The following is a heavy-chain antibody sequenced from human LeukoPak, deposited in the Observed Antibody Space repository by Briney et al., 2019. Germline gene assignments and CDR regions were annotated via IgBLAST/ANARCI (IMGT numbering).Heavy chain of an antibody. J-gene: IGHJ6*03. V-gene: IGHV3-48*01. CDR2: ISSSSRPI. CDR3: ARDEVGGSSWPYYYYYSYMDV. D-gene: IGHD6-13*01. CDR1: GFTFSSYS. Sequence: GGSLRLSCAASGFTFSSYSMNWVRQAPGKGLEWVSYISSSSRPIYYADSVKGRFTISRDNAKNSLYLQMDSLRAEDTAVYYCARDEVGGSSWPYYYYYSYMDVWGKGTTVTFSS.